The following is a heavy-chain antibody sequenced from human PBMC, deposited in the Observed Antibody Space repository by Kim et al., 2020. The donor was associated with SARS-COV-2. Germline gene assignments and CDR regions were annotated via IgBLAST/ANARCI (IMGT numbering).Heavy chain of an antibody. D-gene: IGHD5-18*01. CDR2: MSFDGGTI. V-gene: IGHV3-30-3*01. CDR3: ARGRGYTYGFYE. Sequence: RGSLRLSCAASGFSVSNYGMHWVRQAPGKGLEWVTVMSFDGGTIFYADSVKGRFTISRDNSKNTLYLQMNSLKTDDTAVYYCARGRGYTYGFYEWGKGTQVTVSS. J-gene: IGHJ4*02. CDR1: GFSVSNYG.